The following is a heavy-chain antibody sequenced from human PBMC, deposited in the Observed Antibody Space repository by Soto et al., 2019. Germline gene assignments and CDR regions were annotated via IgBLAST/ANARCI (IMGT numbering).Heavy chain of an antibody. CDR1: GFTFSNYA. Sequence: PGGSLRLSCAASGFTFSNYAMNWVRQAPGKGLEWVTYISSSSSTIYYADSVKGRFTISRDNAKNSLYLQMNSLRAEDTAVYYCAKDQYYDSSGYYSKSFFDYWGQGTLVTVSS. CDR2: ISSSSSTI. J-gene: IGHJ4*02. CDR3: AKDQYYDSSGYYSKSFFDY. V-gene: IGHV3-48*01. D-gene: IGHD3-22*01.